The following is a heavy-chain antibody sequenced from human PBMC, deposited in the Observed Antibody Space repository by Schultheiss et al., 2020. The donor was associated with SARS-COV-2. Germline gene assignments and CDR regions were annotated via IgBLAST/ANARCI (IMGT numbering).Heavy chain of an antibody. D-gene: IGHD3-22*01. CDR3: ARRGDYDSSGYYWFDP. CDR1: GGSISSYY. J-gene: IGHJ5*02. CDR2: IYTSGST. Sequence: SETLSLTCTVSGGSISSYYWSWIRQPAGKGLEWIGRIYTSGSTNYNPSLKSRVTISVDTSKNQFSLKLSSVTAADTAVYYCARRGDYDSSGYYWFDPWGQGTLVTVSS. V-gene: IGHV4-4*07.